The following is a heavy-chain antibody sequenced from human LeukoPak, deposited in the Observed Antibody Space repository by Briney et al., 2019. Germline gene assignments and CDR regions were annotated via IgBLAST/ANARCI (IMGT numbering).Heavy chain of an antibody. CDR1: GFTFSSYG. D-gene: IGHD3-22*01. J-gene: IGHJ3*02. V-gene: IGHV3-30*02. CDR2: IRYDGSNK. Sequence: PGGSLRLSCAASGFTFSSYGMRWVRQAPGKGLEWVAFIRYDGSNKYYADSVKGRFTIYRDNSENTLYLQMNRLRAEDTAVYYCARKDYYGSREAPMNIWGQGTMVTVSS. CDR3: ARKDYYGSREAPMNI.